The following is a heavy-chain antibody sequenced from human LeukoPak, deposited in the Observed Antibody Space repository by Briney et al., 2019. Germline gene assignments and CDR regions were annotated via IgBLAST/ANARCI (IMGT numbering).Heavy chain of an antibody. D-gene: IGHD2-8*01. CDR2: IWYDGSNK. CDR3: ASRALRKDFDY. J-gene: IGHJ4*02. V-gene: IGHV3-30*19. Sequence: GGSLRLSCAASGFTFSSYGMHWVRQAPGKGLEWVAVIWYDGSNKYYADSVKGRFTISRDNSKNTLYLQMNSLRAEDTAVYYCASRALRKDFDYWGQGTLVTVSS. CDR1: GFTFSSYG.